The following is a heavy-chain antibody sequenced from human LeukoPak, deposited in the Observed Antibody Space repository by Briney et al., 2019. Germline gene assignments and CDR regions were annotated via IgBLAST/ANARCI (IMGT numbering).Heavy chain of an antibody. CDR3: AKSLLTTATGTGRAFDI. V-gene: IGHV3-9*01. J-gene: IGHJ3*02. CDR2: ITWNSGNI. CDR1: GFTFVDYA. D-gene: IGHD1-1*01. Sequence: GGSLRLSCAASGFTFVDYAMHWVRQAPGKGLEWVAGITWNSGNIGYADSVKGRFTISRDNSKNTLYLQMNSLRAEDSAEYYCAKSLLTTATGTGRAFDIWGQGTMVTVSA.